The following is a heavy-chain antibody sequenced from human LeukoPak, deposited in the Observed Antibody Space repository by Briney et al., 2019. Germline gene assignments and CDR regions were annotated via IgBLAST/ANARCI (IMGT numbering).Heavy chain of an antibody. D-gene: IGHD6-25*01. CDR2: ISSSSSYI. Sequence: GGSLRLSCAASGFTFSSYEMNWVRQAPGKGLEWVSYISSSSSYIYYADSVKGRFTISRDNAKNSLYLQMNSLRAEDTAVYYCARDPADPYYYYYYMDVWGKGTTVTVSS. J-gene: IGHJ6*03. V-gene: IGHV3-21*05. CDR1: GFTFSSYE. CDR3: ARDPADPYYYYYYMDV.